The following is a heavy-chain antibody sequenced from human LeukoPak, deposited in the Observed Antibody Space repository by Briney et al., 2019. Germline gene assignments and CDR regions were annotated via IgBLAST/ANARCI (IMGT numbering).Heavy chain of an antibody. V-gene: IGHV4-4*07. D-gene: IGHD2-15*01. Sequence: PSETLSLTCTVSGGSISSYYWSWIRQPAGKGLEWIGRIYTSGSTNYNPSLKSRVTMSVDTSKNQFSLKLSSVTAADTAVYYCARDFEGYCSGGSCDGRWYFDLWGRGTLVTVSS. CDR3: ARDFEGYCSGGSCDGRWYFDL. CDR1: GGSISSYY. CDR2: IYTSGST. J-gene: IGHJ2*01.